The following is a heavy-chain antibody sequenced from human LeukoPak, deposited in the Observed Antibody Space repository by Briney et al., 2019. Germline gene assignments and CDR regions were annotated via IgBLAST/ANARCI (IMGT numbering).Heavy chain of an antibody. CDR3: ARLWIDYGGNSADY. V-gene: IGHV3-48*01. Sequence: PGGSLRLSCAASGFTFSTYSMNWVRQAPGKGLEWVSYISSSSSTIYYADSVEGRFTISRDNAKNSLYLQMNSLRAEDTAVYYCARLWIDYGGNSADYWGQGTLVTVSS. CDR2: ISSSSSTI. D-gene: IGHD4-23*01. CDR1: GFTFSTYS. J-gene: IGHJ4*02.